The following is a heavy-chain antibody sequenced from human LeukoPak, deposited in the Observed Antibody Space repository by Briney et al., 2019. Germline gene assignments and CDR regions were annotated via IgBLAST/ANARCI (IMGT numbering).Heavy chain of an antibody. D-gene: IGHD6-13*01. CDR1: GFTFSTFA. Sequence: GGSLRLSCAASGFTFSTFAMIWVRQPPGKGLEWVSSIFQGGGEIHYADSVRGRFTISRDNSKSTLFLQMNSLRAEDTAVYYCAREGVDIAAAGTGDYWGQGTLVTVSS. V-gene: IGHV3-23*01. J-gene: IGHJ4*02. CDR2: IFQGGGEI. CDR3: AREGVDIAAAGTGDY.